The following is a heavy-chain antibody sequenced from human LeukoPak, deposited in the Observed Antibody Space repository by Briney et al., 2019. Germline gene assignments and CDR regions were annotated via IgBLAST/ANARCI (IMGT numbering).Heavy chain of an antibody. CDR3: ATEWELGA. V-gene: IGHV1-18*04. Sequence: ASVKVSCKASGYTFTGYYMHWVRQAPGQGLEWMGWISAYNGNTNYAQKLQGRVTMTTDTSTSTAYMELRSLRSDDTAVYYCATEWELGAWGQGTLVTVSS. J-gene: IGHJ4*02. CDR2: ISAYNGNT. D-gene: IGHD1-26*01. CDR1: GYTFTGYY.